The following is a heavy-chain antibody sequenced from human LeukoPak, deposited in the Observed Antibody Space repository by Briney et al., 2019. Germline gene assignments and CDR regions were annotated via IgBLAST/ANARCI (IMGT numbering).Heavy chain of an antibody. V-gene: IGHV1-69*05. J-gene: IGHJ6*03. CDR3: ARDPGVVPYSHMDV. Sequence: SVKVSCKASGGTFSSYAISWVRQAPGQGLVWMGGIIPIFGTANYAQKFQGRVTITTDESTSTAYMELSSLRSEDTAVYYCARDPGVVPYSHMDVWGKGTTVTVSS. CDR2: IIPIFGTA. D-gene: IGHD3-3*01. CDR1: GGTFSSYA.